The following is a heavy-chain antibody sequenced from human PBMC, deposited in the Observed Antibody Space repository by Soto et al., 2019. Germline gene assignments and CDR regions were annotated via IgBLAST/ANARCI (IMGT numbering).Heavy chain of an antibody. CDR2: TLYRSSKWYN. D-gene: IGHD1-7*01. V-gene: IGHV6-1*01. CDR1: GDSVSTNIAA. Sequence: PSQTLSLTCAISGDSVSTNIAAWGGSIHSPSRGLEWLGRTLYRSSKWYNEYAVSVKSRMTINPDTSKNQFSLQLNSVTPEDTAVYYCARDAAPTLNYPHGMDVWGQGTAVTVSS. J-gene: IGHJ6*02. CDR3: ARDAAPTLNYPHGMDV.